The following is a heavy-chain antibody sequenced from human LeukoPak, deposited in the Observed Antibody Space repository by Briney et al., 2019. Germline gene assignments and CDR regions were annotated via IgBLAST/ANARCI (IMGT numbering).Heavy chain of an antibody. CDR1: GFTVSDYY. Sequence: PGGSLRLSCAVSGFTVSDYYMSWVRQAPGKGLEWVSGISGSGGSTHYADSVKGRFTISRDNSKNTLYLQMNSLRAEDTAVYFCAKEGDPLGVTAHFDYWGQGTLVTVSS. D-gene: IGHD2-21*02. J-gene: IGHJ4*02. V-gene: IGHV3-23*01. CDR2: ISGSGGST. CDR3: AKEGDPLGVTAHFDY.